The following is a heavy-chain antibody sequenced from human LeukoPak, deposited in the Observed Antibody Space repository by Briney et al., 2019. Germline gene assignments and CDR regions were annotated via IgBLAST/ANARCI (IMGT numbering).Heavy chain of an antibody. CDR3: ARGKSEVPRYCSSTSCYAGKYFQH. J-gene: IGHJ1*01. Sequence: PSETLSLTCAVYGGSFSVFHWSWIRHPREKGLECCGEIKHSGSTNYHPSLKSRVTISVDTSKNQFSLKLSSVTAADTAVYYCARGKSEVPRYCSSTSCYAGKYFQHWGQGTLVTVSS. CDR1: GGSFSVFH. V-gene: IGHV4-34*01. CDR2: IKHSGST. D-gene: IGHD2-2*01.